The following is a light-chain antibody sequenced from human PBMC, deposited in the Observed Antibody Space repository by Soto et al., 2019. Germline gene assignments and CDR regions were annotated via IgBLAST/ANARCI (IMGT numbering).Light chain of an antibody. Sequence: EIVLTQSPGTLSLSPGERATLSCRASQSVDRSYLAWYQQKPGQAPRLLIYGASSRATGIPDRFRGSGSGTDFTLTISRLGAEDFAVYYCQQYGSSPVTFGQGNKVEMK. V-gene: IGKV3-20*01. CDR3: QQYGSSPVT. CDR2: GAS. J-gene: IGKJ1*01. CDR1: QSVDRSY.